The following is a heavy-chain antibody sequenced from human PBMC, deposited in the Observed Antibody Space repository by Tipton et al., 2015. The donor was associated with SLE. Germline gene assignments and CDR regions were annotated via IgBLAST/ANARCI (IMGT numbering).Heavy chain of an antibody. Sequence: TLSLTCTVSGGSISSGGYYWSWIRQHPGKGLEWIGSIFYSGSTYYNPSLKSRVTISVDTSKNQFSLKLSSVTAADTAVYYCARAPDYYDSSGFDYWGQGTLVTVSS. CDR2: IFYSGST. D-gene: IGHD3-22*01. J-gene: IGHJ4*02. CDR1: GGSISSGGYY. V-gene: IGHV4-39*07. CDR3: ARAPDYYDSSGFDY.